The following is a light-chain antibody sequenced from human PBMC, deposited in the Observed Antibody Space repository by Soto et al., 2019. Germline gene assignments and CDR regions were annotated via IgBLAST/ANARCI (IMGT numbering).Light chain of an antibody. J-gene: IGKJ3*01. V-gene: IGKV3-11*01. CDR3: QQYSSWPFT. Sequence: EVVLTQSPDTLSLSPGEGASLSCRASQSVHTFLAWYQQKPGQPPRLLIYGASTRAPGVPARFSGSGSGTDFTLTITSLEPEDFAIYYCQQYSSWPFTFGPGTKVAIE. CDR2: GAS. CDR1: QSVHTF.